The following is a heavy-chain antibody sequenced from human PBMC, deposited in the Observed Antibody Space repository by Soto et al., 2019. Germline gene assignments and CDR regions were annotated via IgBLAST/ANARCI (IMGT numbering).Heavy chain of an antibody. CDR2: INPNSGGT. V-gene: IGHV1-2*02. CDR3: AREELGYCSGGSCYFSDWFDP. Sequence: ASVKVSCKASGYTFTGYYMHCVRQAPGQGLEWMGWINPNSGGTNYAQKFQGRVTMTRDTSISTAYMELSRLRSDDTAVYYCAREELGYCSGGSCYFSDWFDPWGQGTLVTVSS. J-gene: IGHJ5*02. CDR1: GYTFTGYY. D-gene: IGHD2-15*01.